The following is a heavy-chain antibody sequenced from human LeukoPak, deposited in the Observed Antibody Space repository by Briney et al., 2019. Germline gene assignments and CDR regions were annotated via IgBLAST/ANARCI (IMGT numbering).Heavy chain of an antibody. D-gene: IGHD4-17*01. CDR1: GGSFSGYY. CDR2: INHSGST. CDR3: ARAYGDYRYYYYYMDV. Sequence: SETLSLTCAVFGGSFSGYYWSWIRQRPGKGLEWIGEINHSGSTNYNPSLKSRVTISADTSKNQFSLRVSSVTAADTAVYYCARAYGDYRYYYYYMDVWGKGTTVTVSS. J-gene: IGHJ6*03. V-gene: IGHV4-34*01.